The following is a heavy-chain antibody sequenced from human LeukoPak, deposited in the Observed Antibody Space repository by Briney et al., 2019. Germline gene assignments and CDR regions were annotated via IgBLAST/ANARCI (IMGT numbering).Heavy chain of an antibody. Sequence: SETLSLTCTVSGGSISSSSYYWGWIRQPPGKGLEWIGSIYYSGSTYYNPSLKSRVTISVDTSKNQFSLKLSSVTAADTAVYYCARRSGWYYFDYWGQGTLVTVSS. CDR1: GGSISSSSYY. CDR3: ARRSGWYYFDY. D-gene: IGHD6-19*01. J-gene: IGHJ4*02. V-gene: IGHV4-39*01. CDR2: IYYSGST.